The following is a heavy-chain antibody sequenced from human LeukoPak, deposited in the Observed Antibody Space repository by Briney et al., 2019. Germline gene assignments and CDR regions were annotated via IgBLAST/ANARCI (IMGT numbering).Heavy chain of an antibody. Sequence: ASLKASCKASGYTFTGYYMHCVRQAPGQRLEWMGWINPNSGGTNYAQKFQGRVTMTRETSISTAYMELSRLRSDDTAVYYCARGTNAYCGGVCYPRRDFFDYWGQGTLVTVSS. CDR1: GYTFTGYY. J-gene: IGHJ4*02. CDR2: INPNSGGT. CDR3: ARGTNAYCGGVCYPRRDFFDY. D-gene: IGHD2-21*02. V-gene: IGHV1-2*02.